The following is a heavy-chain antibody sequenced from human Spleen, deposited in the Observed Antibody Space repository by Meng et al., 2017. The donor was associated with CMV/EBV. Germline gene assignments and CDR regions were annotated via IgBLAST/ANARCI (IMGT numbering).Heavy chain of an antibody. Sequence: SVKVSCKASGGTFSSYAISWVRQAPGQGLEWMGGIIPIFGTANYAQKFQGRVTITTDESTSTAYMELSSLRSEDTAVYYCARFPRGSDPKNYYYGMDVWGQGTTVTVSS. CDR2: IIPIFGTA. CDR1: GGTFSSYA. V-gene: IGHV1-69*05. CDR3: ARFPRGSDPKNYYYGMDV. D-gene: IGHD3-10*01. J-gene: IGHJ6*02.